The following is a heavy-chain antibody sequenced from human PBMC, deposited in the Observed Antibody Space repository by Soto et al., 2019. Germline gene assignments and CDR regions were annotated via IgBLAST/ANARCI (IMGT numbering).Heavy chain of an antibody. J-gene: IGHJ3*02. V-gene: IGHV1-69*06. Sequence: QVQLVQSGAEVKKPGSSVKVSCKTSGGTFSSYVISWVRQAPGQGLEWMGGIIPIFGTANYAQKFQGRVTISADKSTSTAYMELSSLRSEDTALYYCARGWYYYDSSGYAFDIWGQGTMVTVSS. CDR2: IIPIFGTA. CDR1: GGTFSSYV. CDR3: ARGWYYYDSSGYAFDI. D-gene: IGHD3-22*01.